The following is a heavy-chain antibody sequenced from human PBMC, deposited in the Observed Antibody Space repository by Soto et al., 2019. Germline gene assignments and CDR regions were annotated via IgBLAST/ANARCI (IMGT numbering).Heavy chain of an antibody. V-gene: IGHV1-8*01. CDR1: GYDFSSYA. D-gene: IGHD2-2*01. Sequence: ASVKVSCKASGYDFSSYAMHWVRQAPGQRLEWMEWMNPNSGNTGYAQKFQGRVTMTRNTSISTAYMELSSLRSEDTAVYYCARRYCISTSCYSGDNWFDPWGQGTLVTVSS. J-gene: IGHJ5*02. CDR2: MNPNSGNT. CDR3: ARRYCISTSCYSGDNWFDP.